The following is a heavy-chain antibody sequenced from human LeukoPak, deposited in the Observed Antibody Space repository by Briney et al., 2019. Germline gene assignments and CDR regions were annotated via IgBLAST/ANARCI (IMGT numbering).Heavy chain of an antibody. CDR1: GGSFSGYY. CDR3: ARRSGTTLRSVRWLDP. Sequence: PSETLSLTCAVYGGSFSGYYWSWIRQPPGKGLEWIREINHSGSTNYNPSLKSRVTISVDTSKNQFSLKLSSVTAADTAVYYCARRSGTTLRSVRWLDPWGQGTLVTVSS. D-gene: IGHD1-7*01. CDR2: INHSGST. J-gene: IGHJ5*02. V-gene: IGHV4-34*01.